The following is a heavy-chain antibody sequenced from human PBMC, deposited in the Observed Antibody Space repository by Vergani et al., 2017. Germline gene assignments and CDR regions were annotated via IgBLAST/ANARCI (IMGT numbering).Heavy chain of an antibody. D-gene: IGHD7-27*01. J-gene: IGHJ4*02. CDR1: GCTVSSYW. Sequence: EVQLVESGGGLVEPGGALRLSCAASGCTVSSYWMSWVRQAPGKGLEWVANIKQDGSEKYYVDSVKGRFTITRDNAKNSLYLQMNSLRAEDTAVYYCARNWALFDSWGQGTLVTVSS. V-gene: IGHV3-7*01. CDR3: ARNWALFDS. CDR2: IKQDGSEK.